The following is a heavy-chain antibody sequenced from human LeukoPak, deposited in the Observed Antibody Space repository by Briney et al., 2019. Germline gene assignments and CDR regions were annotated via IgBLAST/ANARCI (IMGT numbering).Heavy chain of an antibody. CDR3: AKDSSGYLHFDI. D-gene: IGHD3-22*01. CDR2: ISGSGGST. CDR1: GFTFSSYA. J-gene: IGHJ3*02. V-gene: IGHV3-23*01. Sequence: VGSLRLSCAASGFTFSSYARSWVRQAPGKGLEWFSAISGSGGSTYYADSVKGRFTISRHNSKNTLYLQMNSLRAEDTAVYYCAKDSSGYLHFDIWGQGTMVTVSS.